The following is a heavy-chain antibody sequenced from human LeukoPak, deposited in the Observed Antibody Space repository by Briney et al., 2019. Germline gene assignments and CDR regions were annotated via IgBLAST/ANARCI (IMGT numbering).Heavy chain of an antibody. CDR2: ISSSSSYI. CDR3: ARAHNWKYGSFDF. Sequence: TGGSLRLSCAASGFTFSIYSMNWVRQAPGKGLEWVSSISSSSSYIYYTDSVKGRFTISRDNAKNSLYLQMNSLRAEDTAVYYCARAHNWKYGSFDFWGQGTLVTVSS. V-gene: IGHV3-21*01. J-gene: IGHJ4*02. D-gene: IGHD1-7*01. CDR1: GFTFSIYS.